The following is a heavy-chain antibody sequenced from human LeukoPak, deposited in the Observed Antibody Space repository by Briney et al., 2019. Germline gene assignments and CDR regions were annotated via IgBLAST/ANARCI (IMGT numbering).Heavy chain of an antibody. D-gene: IGHD3-9*01. V-gene: IGHV4-39*07. J-gene: IGHJ4*02. CDR3: ARDCLTGYSRDLGC. CDR2: IYYSGST. CDR1: GGSISSSSYY. Sequence: SETLSPTCTVSGGSISSSSYYWGWIRQPPGKGLEWIGSIYYSGSTYYNPSLKSRVTISVDTSKNQFSLKLSSVTAADTAVYYCARDCLTGYSRDLGCWGQGTLVTVSS.